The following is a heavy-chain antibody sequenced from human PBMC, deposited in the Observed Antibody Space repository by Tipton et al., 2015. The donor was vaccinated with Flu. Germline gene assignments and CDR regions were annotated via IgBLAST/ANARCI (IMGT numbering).Heavy chain of an antibody. V-gene: IGHV4-59*01. CDR3: ARDSPGWGFDY. J-gene: IGHJ4*02. Sequence: TLSLTCTVSGGSISSYYWSWIRQPPGKGLEWIGYIYYSGSTNYNPSLKSRVTISVDTSKNQFSLKLSSVTAADTAVYYCARDSPGWGFDYWGQGTLVTVSS. D-gene: IGHD6-19*01. CDR1: GGSISSYY. CDR2: IYYSGST.